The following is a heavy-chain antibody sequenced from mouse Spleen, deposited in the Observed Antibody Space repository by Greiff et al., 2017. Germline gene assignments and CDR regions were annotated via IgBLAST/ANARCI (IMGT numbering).Heavy chain of an antibody. J-gene: IGHJ2*01. D-gene: IGHD2-4*01. CDR1: GYTFTSYW. Sequence: QVQLQQPGAELVRPGASVKLSCKASGYTFTSYWINWVKQRPGQGLEWIGNIYPSDSYTNYNQKFKDKATLTVDKSSSTAYMQLSSPTSEDSAVYYCTRGQIYYDYEGEGCFDYWGQGTTLTVSS. CDR3: TRGQIYYDYEGEGCFDY. V-gene: IGHV1-69*02. CDR2: IYPSDSYT.